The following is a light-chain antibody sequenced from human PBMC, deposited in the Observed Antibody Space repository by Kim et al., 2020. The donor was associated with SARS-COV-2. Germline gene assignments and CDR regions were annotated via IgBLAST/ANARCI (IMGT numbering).Light chain of an antibody. J-gene: IGKJ1*01. CDR2: AAS. Sequence: DIQMTQSPSSLSASVGDRVTSTCRASQSISSSLNWYQQKPGKAPKLLIYAASSLQSGVPSRFSGSGSGTDFTLTISSLQPEDFATYYCQQSYSTPPTFGQGTKVDIK. CDR3: QQSYSTPPT. CDR1: QSISSS. V-gene: IGKV1-39*01.